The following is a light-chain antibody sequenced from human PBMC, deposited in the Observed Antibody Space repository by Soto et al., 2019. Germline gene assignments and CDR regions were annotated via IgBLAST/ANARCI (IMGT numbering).Light chain of an antibody. Sequence: QSVLTQPPSVSEAPGQRVTISCTESSSNIGAGYDVHWYQQLPGTVPKLLIYGNSNRPSGVPDRFSGSKSGTSASLAITGLQAEDEADYYCQSYDSSLSGWVFGGGTKVTVL. CDR3: QSYDSSLSGWV. CDR1: SSNIGAGYD. J-gene: IGLJ3*02. CDR2: GNS. V-gene: IGLV1-40*01.